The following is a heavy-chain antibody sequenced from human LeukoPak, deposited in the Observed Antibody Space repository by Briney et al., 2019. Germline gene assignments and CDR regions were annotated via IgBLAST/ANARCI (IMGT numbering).Heavy chain of an antibody. J-gene: IGHJ4*02. Sequence: GGSLRLSCAASGFTFSDYSMSWIRQAPGKGLEWVSYISSSSYTDYADSVKGRFTISRDNAKNSLHLEMNSLRAEDTAVYYCARGGDGDYVFDYWGQGTLVTVSS. CDR1: GFTFSDYS. CDR2: ISSSSYT. V-gene: IGHV3-11*06. CDR3: ARGGDGDYVFDY. D-gene: IGHD4-17*01.